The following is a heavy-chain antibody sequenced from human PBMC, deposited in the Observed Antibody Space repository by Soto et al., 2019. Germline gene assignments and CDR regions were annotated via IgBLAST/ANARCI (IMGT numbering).Heavy chain of an antibody. CDR1: GGSISSYY. Sequence: SETLSLTCTVSGGSISSYYWSWIRQPPGKGLEWIGYIYYSGSTNYNPSLKSRVTISVDTSKNQFSLKLSSVTAADTAVYYCARDLQAYCGGDCPFDYWGQGTLVTVSS. V-gene: IGHV4-59*01. CDR2: IYYSGST. CDR3: ARDLQAYCGGDCPFDY. D-gene: IGHD2-21*02. J-gene: IGHJ4*02.